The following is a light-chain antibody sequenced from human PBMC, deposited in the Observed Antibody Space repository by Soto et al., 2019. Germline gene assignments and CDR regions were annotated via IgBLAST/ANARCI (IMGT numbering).Light chain of an antibody. V-gene: IGKV1-5*01. CDR1: QSISRW. CDR3: QQRSNWPPIT. Sequence: DIQMTQSPSTLSARVGDRVTISCRASQSISRWLAWYQQKPGKAPKLLIYAASTLQSGVPSRFSGSGSGTEFTLTISSLEPEDFAVYYCQQRSNWPPITFGQGTRLEIK. J-gene: IGKJ5*01. CDR2: AAS.